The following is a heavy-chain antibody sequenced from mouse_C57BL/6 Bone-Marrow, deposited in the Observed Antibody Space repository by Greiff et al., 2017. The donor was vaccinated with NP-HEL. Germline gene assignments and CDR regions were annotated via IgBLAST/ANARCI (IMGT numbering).Heavy chain of an antibody. Sequence: QVQLQQSGPELVKPGASVKISCKASGYSFTSYYIHWVKQRPGQGLEWIGWIYPGSGNTKYNEKFKGKATLTADTSSSTAYMQLSSLTSEDSAVYYCARQLPLGRPFDYWGQGTTLTVSS. CDR2: IYPGSGNT. V-gene: IGHV1-66*01. CDR1: GYSFTSYY. D-gene: IGHD4-1*01. CDR3: ARQLPLGRPFDY. J-gene: IGHJ2*01.